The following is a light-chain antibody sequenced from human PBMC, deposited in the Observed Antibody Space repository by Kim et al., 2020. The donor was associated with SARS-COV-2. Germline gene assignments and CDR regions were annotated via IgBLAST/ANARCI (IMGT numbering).Light chain of an antibody. CDR2: GAS. CDR1: LDINTW. Sequence: SVGGRVTISCRARLDINTWLGWYQQTQGKAPKLLIYGASNLQSGVPSRFSGSGSGTDFTLTISILQPDDCATYYFQQANSFPPWTFGQGTKVDIK. CDR3: QQANSFPPWT. J-gene: IGKJ1*01. V-gene: IGKV1-12*01.